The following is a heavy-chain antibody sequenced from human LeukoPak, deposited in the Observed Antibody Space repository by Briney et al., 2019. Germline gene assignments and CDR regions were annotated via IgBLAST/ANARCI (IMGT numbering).Heavy chain of an antibody. CDR2: ISAYTGNT. Sequence: ASVKVSCKASGYTFTIYGISWVRQAPGQGLEWMGCISAYTGNTNYAQQLQGRVTMTTDTSTSTAYMELRSLRSDDTAVYYCARDKWELLGGDYWGQGTLVTVSS. J-gene: IGHJ4*02. CDR1: GYTFTIYG. CDR3: ARDKWELLGGDY. V-gene: IGHV1-18*01. D-gene: IGHD1-26*01.